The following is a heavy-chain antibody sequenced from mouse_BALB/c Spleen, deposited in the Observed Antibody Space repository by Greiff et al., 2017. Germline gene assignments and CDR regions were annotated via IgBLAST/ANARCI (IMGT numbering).Heavy chain of an antibody. CDR2: INSNGGST. D-gene: IGHD2-10*01. CDR3: ARDAAYYGNYGFAY. J-gene: IGHJ3*01. V-gene: IGHV5-6-3*01. CDR1: GFTFSSYG. Sequence: EVNVVESGGGLVQPGGSLKLSCAASGFTFSSYGMSWVRQTPDKRLELVATINSNGGSTYYPDSVKGRFTISRDNAKNTLYLQMSSLKSEDTAMYYCARDAAYYGNYGFAYWGQGTLVTVSA.